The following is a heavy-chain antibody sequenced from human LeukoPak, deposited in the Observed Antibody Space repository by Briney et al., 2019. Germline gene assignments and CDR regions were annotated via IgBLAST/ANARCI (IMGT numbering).Heavy chain of an antibody. J-gene: IGHJ6*02. V-gene: IGHV3-23*01. Sequence: GGSLRLSCAASGFTFSSYAMSWVRQAPGKGLEWVSAISGSGGSTYYADSVKGRFTISRDNFKNTLYVQMNSLRAEDTAVYYCAKDAIVVVPAAIHGCFRYGMDVWGQGTTVTVSS. D-gene: IGHD2-2*01. CDR3: AKDAIVVVPAAIHGCFRYGMDV. CDR2: ISGSGGST. CDR1: GFTFSSYA.